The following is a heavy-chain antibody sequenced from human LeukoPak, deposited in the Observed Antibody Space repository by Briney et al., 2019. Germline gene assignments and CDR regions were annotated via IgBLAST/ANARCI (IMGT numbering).Heavy chain of an antibody. CDR3: ARFSGAVAGPPWFDY. J-gene: IGHJ4*02. CDR2: IYYSGST. CDR1: GGSISSSSYY. Sequence: SETLSLTCTVSGGSISSSSYYWGWIRQPPGKGLEWIGSIYYSGSTNYNPSLKSRVTISVDTSKNQFSLKLSSVTAADTAVYYCARFSGAVAGPPWFDYWGQGTLVTVSS. V-gene: IGHV4-39*07. D-gene: IGHD6-19*01.